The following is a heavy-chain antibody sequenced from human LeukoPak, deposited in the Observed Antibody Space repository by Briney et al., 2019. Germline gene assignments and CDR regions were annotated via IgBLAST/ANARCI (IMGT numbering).Heavy chain of an antibody. Sequence: GGSLRLSCAASGFTVSSNYMSWVRQAPGKGLEWVSVIYSGSSTYYADSVKGRFTISRDNSKNTLYLQMNSLRADDTAVYYCARDGTTGYGMDVWGQGTTVTVSS. D-gene: IGHD4-17*01. V-gene: IGHV3-53*01. J-gene: IGHJ6*02. CDR1: GFTVSSNY. CDR3: ARDGTTGYGMDV. CDR2: IYSGSST.